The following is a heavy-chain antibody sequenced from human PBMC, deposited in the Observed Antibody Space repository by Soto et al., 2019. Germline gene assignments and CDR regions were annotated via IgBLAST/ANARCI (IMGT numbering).Heavy chain of an antibody. CDR2: ISDSSSYI. J-gene: IGHJ6*02. D-gene: IGHD3-22*01. Sequence: EVQLVESGGGLVKPGGSLRLSCAASGFTFSTYSMKWVRQAPGKGLEWVSSISDSSSYIYYADSVKGRFTISRDNAKNSLYLQRNSLRAEDTAVYYCARYDSSGYYWPYYYYGMDVWGQGTTVTVSS. V-gene: IGHV3-21*01. CDR3: ARYDSSGYYWPYYYYGMDV. CDR1: GFTFSTYS.